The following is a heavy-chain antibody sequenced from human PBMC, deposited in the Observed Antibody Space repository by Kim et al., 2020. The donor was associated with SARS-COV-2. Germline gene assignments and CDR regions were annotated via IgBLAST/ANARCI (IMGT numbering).Heavy chain of an antibody. CDR2: INHSGST. V-gene: IGHV4-34*01. CDR1: GGSFSGYY. D-gene: IGHD3-16*01. J-gene: IGHJ6*02. CDR3: ARAHIMITFGGYYYYYYGMDV. Sequence: SETLSLTCAVYGGSFSGYYWSWIRQPPGKGLEWIGEINHSGSTNYNPSLKSRVTISVDTSKNQFSLKLSSVTAADTAVYYCARAHIMITFGGYYYYYYGMDVWGQGTTVTVSS.